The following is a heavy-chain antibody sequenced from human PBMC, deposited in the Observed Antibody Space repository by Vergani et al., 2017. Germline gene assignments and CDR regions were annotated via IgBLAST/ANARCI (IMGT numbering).Heavy chain of an antibody. CDR1: VFTFSNYA. D-gene: IGHD3-10*01. V-gene: IGHV3-23*04. CDR2: ISGSGVSA. J-gene: IGHJ4*02. CDR3: AKQYFVSGNYLFDY. Sequence: EVQLVESGGGLVPPGRSLRLSCAASVFTFSNYAMNWVRQAPGKGLEWVSGISGSGVSAYYPNSVKGRFTISRDNSKNMLFLQLNNLRTEDKAIYYCAKQYFVSGNYLFDYWGQGTLVTVSS.